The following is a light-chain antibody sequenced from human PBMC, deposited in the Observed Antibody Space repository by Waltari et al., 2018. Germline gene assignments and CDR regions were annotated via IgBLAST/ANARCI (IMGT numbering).Light chain of an antibody. Sequence: SSELTHDPAVSVPLGQTVRTTSPGASPSNYYSSGYQQKPGQAPVLVIYGKNNRPSGIPDRFSGSSSGNTASLTITGAQAEDEADYYCNSRDSSGNHLVFGGGTKLTVL. CDR1: SPSNYY. CDR2: GKN. J-gene: IGLJ2*01. V-gene: IGLV3-19*01. CDR3: NSRDSSGNHLV.